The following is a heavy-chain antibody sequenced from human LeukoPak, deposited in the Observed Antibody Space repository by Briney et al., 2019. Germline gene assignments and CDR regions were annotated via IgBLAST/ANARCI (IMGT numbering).Heavy chain of an antibody. Sequence: SETLSLTCAVYGGSFSGYYWSWLRQPPGKELQGIGEINHSGSTNYNPSVKSRVTISVGTFNNQFSLKLSSVTAADTAVYSCARQTSWTKQRGRLGYFDLWGRGTLVTVSS. CDR3: ARQTSWTKQRGRLGYFDL. CDR1: GGSFSGYY. D-gene: IGHD6-25*01. CDR2: INHSGST. J-gene: IGHJ2*01. V-gene: IGHV4-34*01.